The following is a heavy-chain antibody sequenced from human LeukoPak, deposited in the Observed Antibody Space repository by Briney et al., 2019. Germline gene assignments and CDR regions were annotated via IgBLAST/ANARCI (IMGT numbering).Heavy chain of an antibody. CDR2: IIPIFGTA. Sequence: ASVKVSCKASGGTFSSYAISWVRQAPGQGLEWMGGIIPIFGTANYAQKFQGRVTITADKSTSTAYMELSSLRSEDTAVYYCARGRLGYCSGGSCSHLDPWGQGTLVTVSS. CDR1: GGTFSSYA. J-gene: IGHJ5*02. V-gene: IGHV1-69*06. D-gene: IGHD2-15*01. CDR3: ARGRLGYCSGGSCSHLDP.